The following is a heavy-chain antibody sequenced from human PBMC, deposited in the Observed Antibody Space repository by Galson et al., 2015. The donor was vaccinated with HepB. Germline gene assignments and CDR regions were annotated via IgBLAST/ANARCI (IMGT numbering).Heavy chain of an antibody. CDR3: ARDPPCSSGWQDAFDI. D-gene: IGHD6-19*01. V-gene: IGHV3-74*01. Sequence: SLRLSCAASGFTFSSYWMHWVRQAPGKGLVWVSRINSDGSSTSYADSVKGRFTISRDNAKNTLYLRMNSLRAEDTAVYYCARDPPCSSGWQDAFDIWGQGTMVTVSS. CDR1: GFTFSSYW. J-gene: IGHJ3*02. CDR2: INSDGSST.